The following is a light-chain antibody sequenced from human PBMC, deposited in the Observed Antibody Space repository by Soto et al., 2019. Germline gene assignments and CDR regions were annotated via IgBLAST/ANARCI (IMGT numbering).Light chain of an antibody. CDR2: VGTGGIVG. CDR3: GADHGSGSNFVG. V-gene: IGLV9-49*01. J-gene: IGLJ2*01. Sequence: QSVLTQPPSASASLGASVTLTCTRSSGYSNYKVDWYQQRPGKGPRFVMRVGTGGIVGSKGDGIPDRFSVLGSCLNRYLTIKNIQEEDESDYHCGADHGSGSNFVGFGGGTKLTVL. CDR1: SGYSNYK.